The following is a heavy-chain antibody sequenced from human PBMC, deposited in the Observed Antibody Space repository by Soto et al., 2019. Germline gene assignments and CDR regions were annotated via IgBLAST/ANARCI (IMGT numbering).Heavy chain of an antibody. CDR2: AYYSGST. CDR1: GGSISHYY. D-gene: IGHD2-8*01. V-gene: IGHV4-59*01. CDR3: ARDRSTYGGGGTGEVKENWFDP. Sequence: SETLSLTCSVSGGSISHYYWSWIRQSRGKGLEWIGYAYYSGSTDYNPSLKSRVTMSVDTSKNQVSLKLNSVTTADTAVYYCARDRSTYGGGGTGEVKENWFDPWGPGTLVTVS. J-gene: IGHJ5*02.